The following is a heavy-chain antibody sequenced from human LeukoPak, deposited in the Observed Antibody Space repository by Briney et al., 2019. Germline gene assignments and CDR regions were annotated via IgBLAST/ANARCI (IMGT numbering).Heavy chain of an antibody. CDR2: IYYSGST. Sequence: PSETLSLTCIVSGGSITNYYWSWIRQPPGKGLEWIGYIYYSGSTNYNPSLKGRVTISVDTSNNQFSLRLNSVTAADTAVYYCARDPFGSNAFDIWGQGTVVAVSS. V-gene: IGHV4-59*01. D-gene: IGHD3-10*01. J-gene: IGHJ3*02. CDR1: GGSITNYY. CDR3: ARDPFGSNAFDI.